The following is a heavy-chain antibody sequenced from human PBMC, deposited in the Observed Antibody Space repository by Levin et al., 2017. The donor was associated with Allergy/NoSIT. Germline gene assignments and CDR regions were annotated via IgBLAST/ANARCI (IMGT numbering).Heavy chain of an antibody. CDR2: TFYRSKWYY. Sequence: SQTLSLTCAISGDRVSSDITTWTWIRQSSSRGLEWLGRTFYRSKWYYEYALSLQSRVTINPDTSKNQFSLELSSVTPEDTAVYYCARERFISSGKYVLDYWGQGTLVTVSS. V-gene: IGHV6-1*01. CDR1: GDRVSSDITT. CDR3: ARERFISSGKYVLDY. D-gene: IGHD1-26*01. J-gene: IGHJ4*02.